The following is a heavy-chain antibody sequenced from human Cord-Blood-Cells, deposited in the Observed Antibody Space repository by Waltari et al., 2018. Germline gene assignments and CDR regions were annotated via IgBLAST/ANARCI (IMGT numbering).Heavy chain of an antibody. CDR2: IYHSGST. CDR1: GYSLSSGYY. V-gene: IGHV4-38-2*02. CDR3: ARGQQLVDWYFDL. J-gene: IGHJ2*01. Sequence: QVQLQESGPGLVKPSETLSLTCPVSGYSLSSGYYWGWIRQPPGKGLEWIGSIYHSGSTYYNPSLKSRVTISVDTSKNQFSLKLSSVTAADTAVYYCARGQQLVDWYFDLWGRGTLVTVSS. D-gene: IGHD6-13*01.